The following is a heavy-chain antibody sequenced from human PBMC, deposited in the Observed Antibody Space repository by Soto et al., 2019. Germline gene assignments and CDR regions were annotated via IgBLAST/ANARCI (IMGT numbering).Heavy chain of an antibody. D-gene: IGHD2-2*01. J-gene: IGHJ5*02. CDR3: AREGGFSDCSSTSCYLGWFDP. V-gene: IGHV4-59*01. CDR1: GGSISSYY. CDR2: IYYSGST. Sequence: PSETLSLTCTVSGGSISSYYWSWIRQPPGEGLEWIGYIYYSGSTNYNPPLKSRVTISVDTSKNQFSLKVSSVTAADTAVYYCAREGGFSDCSSTSCYLGWFDPWGQGTLVTVSS.